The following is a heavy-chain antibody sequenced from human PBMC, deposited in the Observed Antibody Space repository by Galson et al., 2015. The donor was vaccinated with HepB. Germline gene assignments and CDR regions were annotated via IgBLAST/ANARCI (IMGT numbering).Heavy chain of an antibody. Sequence: ETLSLTCTVSGGSVTSGRYYWSWIRQPPGKELEWIGYIHYSGDTNCNPSLKSRVTMSVDTSKNQFSLKLNSVTAADAAVYYCAREYAELAWTGYSSYYYDGMDVWGQGTTVIVSS. CDR1: GGSVTSGRYY. V-gene: IGHV4-61*01. J-gene: IGHJ6*02. D-gene: IGHD3/OR15-3a*01. CDR3: AREYAELAWTGYSSYYYDGMDV. CDR2: IHYSGDT.